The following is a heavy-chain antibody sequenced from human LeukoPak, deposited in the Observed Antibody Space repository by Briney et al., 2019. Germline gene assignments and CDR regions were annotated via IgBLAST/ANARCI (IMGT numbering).Heavy chain of an antibody. CDR3: AKDLSAAGPYGMDV. Sequence: GGSLRLSCAASGFTLSDYPMTWVRQAPGKGLQWVSLFDRGSLDTYYADSVKGRFTISRDNSKNTLYLQMNSLRAEDTAVYYCAKDLSAAGPYGMDVWGQGTTVTVSS. CDR2: FDRGSLDT. J-gene: IGHJ6*02. V-gene: IGHV3-NL1*01. D-gene: IGHD6-13*01. CDR1: GFTLSDYP.